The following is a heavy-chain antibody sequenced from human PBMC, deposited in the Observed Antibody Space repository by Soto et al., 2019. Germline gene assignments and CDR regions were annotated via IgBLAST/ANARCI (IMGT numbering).Heavy chain of an antibody. J-gene: IGHJ4*02. V-gene: IGHV3-33*01. CDR3: ARDQIITMVRGAKYYFDY. D-gene: IGHD3-10*01. CDR2: IWYDGSNK. Sequence: QVQLVESGGGVVQPGRSLRLSCAASGFTFSSYGMHWVRQAPGKGLEWVAVIWYDGSNKYYADSVKGRFTISRDNSKNTLYLQMNSLRAEDTAVYYCARDQIITMVRGAKYYFDYWGQGTLVTVSS. CDR1: GFTFSSYG.